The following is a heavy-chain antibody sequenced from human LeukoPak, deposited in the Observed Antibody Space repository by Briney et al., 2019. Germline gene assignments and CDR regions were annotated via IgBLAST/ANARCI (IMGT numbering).Heavy chain of an antibody. Sequence: GGSLRLSCAASGFTFSSYGMHWVRQAPGKGLEWVAVISYDGSNKYYADSVKGRLTISRDNSKDTLYLQMDSLRAEDTAIYYCAKDVYYYYMDVWGKGTTVTVSS. CDR1: GFTFSSYG. CDR3: AKDVYYYYMDV. J-gene: IGHJ6*03. D-gene: IGHD1-14*01. CDR2: ISYDGSNK. V-gene: IGHV3-30*18.